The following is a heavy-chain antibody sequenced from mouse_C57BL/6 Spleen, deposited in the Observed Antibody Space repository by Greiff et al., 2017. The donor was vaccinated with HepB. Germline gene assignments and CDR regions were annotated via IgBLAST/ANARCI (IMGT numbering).Heavy chain of an antibody. J-gene: IGHJ2*01. CDR3: ARGWLLRGFDY. CDR1: GYTFTSYW. D-gene: IGHD2-3*01. CDR2: IYPSDSET. V-gene: IGHV1-61*01. Sequence: QVQLQQPGAELVRPGSSVKLSCKASGYTFTSYWMDWVKQRPGQGLEWIGNIYPSDSETHYNQKFKDKATLTVDKSSSTAYMQLSSLTSEDSAVYYCARGWLLRGFDYWGQGTTLTVSS.